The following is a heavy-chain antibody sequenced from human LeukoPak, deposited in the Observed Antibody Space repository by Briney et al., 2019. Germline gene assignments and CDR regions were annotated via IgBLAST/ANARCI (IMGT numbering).Heavy chain of an antibody. CDR1: GGSISSGDYY. CDR2: IYYSGST. J-gene: IGHJ4*02. CDR3: AREGAAAGEFDY. V-gene: IGHV4-30-4*01. Sequence: SQTLSLTCTVSGGSISSGDYYWSWIRQPPGKGLEWIGYIYYSGSTYYNPSLKSRVTISVDTSKNQFSLKLSSVTAADTAVYYCAREGAAAGEFDYWGQGALVTVSS. D-gene: IGHD6-13*01.